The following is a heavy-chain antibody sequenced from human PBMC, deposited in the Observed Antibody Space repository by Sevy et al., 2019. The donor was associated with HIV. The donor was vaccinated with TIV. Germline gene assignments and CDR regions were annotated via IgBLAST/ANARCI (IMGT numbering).Heavy chain of an antibody. CDR3: ARLRDILVIPAGGYFDY. CDR2: IYESGRT. CDR1: GYSIRSGYY. Sequence: SETLSLTCAVSGYSIRSGYYCGWIRQSPGKGLEWIGSIYESGRTFYNPSLESRVTMSVDTSKNQFSLQVNSVTAADTAVYYCARLRDILVIPAGGYFDYWGQGTLVTVSS. J-gene: IGHJ4*02. D-gene: IGHD2-2*01. V-gene: IGHV4-38-2*01.